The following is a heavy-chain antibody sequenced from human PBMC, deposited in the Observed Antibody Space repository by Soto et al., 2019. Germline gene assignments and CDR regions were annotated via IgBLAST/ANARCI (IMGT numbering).Heavy chain of an antibody. Sequence: ASVKVSCKASGYTFTSYCISWVRQAPGQGLEWMGWISAYNGNTNYAQKLQGRVTMTTDTSTSTAYMELRSLRSDDTAVYYCARRIAAAGTRWFDPWGQGTLVTVSS. CDR3: ARRIAAAGTRWFDP. V-gene: IGHV1-18*04. CDR2: ISAYNGNT. CDR1: GYTFTSYC. D-gene: IGHD6-13*01. J-gene: IGHJ5*02.